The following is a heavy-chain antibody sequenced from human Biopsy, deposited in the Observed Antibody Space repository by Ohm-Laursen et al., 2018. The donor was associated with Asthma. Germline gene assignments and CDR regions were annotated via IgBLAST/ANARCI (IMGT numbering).Heavy chain of an antibody. CDR3: ASSGGNYGFYGMDV. J-gene: IGHJ6*02. D-gene: IGHD4-11*01. CDR2: ITPIFDTP. Sequence: SVKVSCKASGGTFSNYPFTWVRQAPGQGLEWMGGITPIFDTPNSAQKFQGRVTITADESTSTGYMELSSLRSEDTAVYYWASSGGNYGFYGMDVWGQGTTVTVSS. CDR1: GGTFSNYP. V-gene: IGHV1-69*13.